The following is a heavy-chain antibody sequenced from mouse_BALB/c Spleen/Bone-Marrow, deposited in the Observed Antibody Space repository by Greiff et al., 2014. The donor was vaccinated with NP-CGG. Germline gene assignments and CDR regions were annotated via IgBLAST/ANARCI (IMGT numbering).Heavy chain of an antibody. CDR2: IYPGDGDT. V-gene: IGHV1-80*01. Sequence: QVQLKESGAELVRPWSSVKISCKASGYAFSTYWMNWGKQRPGQGLEWIGQIYPGDGDTNYNGKFKGKATLTADKSSSTAYMQLSSLTSEDSAIYFCARGLRAYWGQGTLVAVSA. CDR3: ARGLRAY. CDR1: GYAFSTYW. J-gene: IGHJ3*01.